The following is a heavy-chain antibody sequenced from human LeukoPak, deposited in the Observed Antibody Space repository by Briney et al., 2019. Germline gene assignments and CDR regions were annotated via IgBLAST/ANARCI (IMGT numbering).Heavy chain of an antibody. CDR1: GFTFNTYA. D-gene: IGHD3-3*01. Sequence: GGSLRLSCAASGFTFNTYAIHWVRQAPGKGLEWVAVISYDGSNKDYTDSVKGRFTISRDNSKSTLYLHMNSLRAEDTAVYYCARGPDSITTFGVVNTPFDYWGQGTLVTVSS. CDR2: ISYDGSNK. J-gene: IGHJ4*02. CDR3: ARGPDSITTFGVVNTPFDY. V-gene: IGHV3-30*04.